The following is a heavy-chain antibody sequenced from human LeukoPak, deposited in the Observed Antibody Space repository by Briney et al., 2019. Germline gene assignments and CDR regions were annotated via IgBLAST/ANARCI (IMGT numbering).Heavy chain of an antibody. CDR1: GFTFSSYG. CDR3: ARDSCSSTSCYGSWGNAFDI. CDR2: IRYDGSNK. D-gene: IGHD2-2*01. J-gene: IGHJ3*02. V-gene: IGHV3-30*02. Sequence: GGSLRLSCAASGFTFSSYGMHWVRQAPGKGLEWVAFIRYDGSNKYYADSVKGRFTISRDNSKNTLYLQMNSLRAEDTAVYYCARDSCSSTSCYGSWGNAFDIWGQGTMVTVSS.